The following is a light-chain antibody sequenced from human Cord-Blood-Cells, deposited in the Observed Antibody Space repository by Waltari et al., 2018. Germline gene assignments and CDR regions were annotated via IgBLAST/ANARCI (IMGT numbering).Light chain of an antibody. CDR2: RNK. CDR3: AAWDDSLSGYV. J-gene: IGLJ1*01. V-gene: IGLV1-47*01. CDR1: SSNIGSNY. Sequence: QSVLTQPPSASGTPGQRVTISCSGSSSNIGSNYVYWYQQLPGTAPKLLIYRNKQRPSGVPDRFSGSKSGTSASLAIRGLRSEDEADYYCAAWDDSLSGYVFGTGTKVTVI.